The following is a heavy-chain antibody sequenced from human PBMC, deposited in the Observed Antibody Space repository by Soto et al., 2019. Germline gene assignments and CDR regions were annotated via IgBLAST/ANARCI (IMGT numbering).Heavy chain of an antibody. D-gene: IGHD1-1*01. V-gene: IGHV4-31*03. CDR1: GGSISSGGYY. CDR3: AREDSGNYLDY. CDR2: IYYSGST. Sequence: SETLSLTCTVSGGSISSGGYYWSWIRQHPGKGLEWIGYIYYSGSTYYNPSLKSRVTISVDTSKNQFSLKLSSVTAADTAVYYCAREDSGNYLDYWGQGTLVTVSS. J-gene: IGHJ4*02.